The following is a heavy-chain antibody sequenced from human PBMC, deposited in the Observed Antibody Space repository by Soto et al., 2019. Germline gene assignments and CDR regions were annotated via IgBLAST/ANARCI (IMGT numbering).Heavy chain of an antibody. J-gene: IGHJ4*02. CDR2: IYDGSNK. Sequence: QVQLVESGGGVVQPGRSLRLSCEASGFTFSSYGMHWVRQAPGKGLEWVAVIYDGSNKFYADSVKGRFTISRDNSKNTLYLQMKRLSGEDTAVYYCGKRDRYDGSGYGSADFWGQGTLVTVS. D-gene: IGHD3-22*01. V-gene: IGHV3-30*18. CDR3: GKRDRYDGSGYGSADF. CDR1: GFTFSSYG.